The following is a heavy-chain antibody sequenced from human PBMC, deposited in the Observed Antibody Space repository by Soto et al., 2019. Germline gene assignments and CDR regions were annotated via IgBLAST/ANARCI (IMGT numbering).Heavy chain of an antibody. CDR2: VSPPSRTS. J-gene: IGHJ6*02. Sequence: QVQLVQSGAEVKKPGSSVKVSCKTSGVSFNNNGIGWVRQAPGHGLEWMGGVSPPSRTSNYARKFQGRISLTADASTGTVNMELSSLTSENTAQYYCARVLYYGSGSYSPYGMDVWGQGTTVTVSS. CDR3: ARVLYYGSGSYSPYGMDV. CDR1: GVSFNNNG. V-gene: IGHV1-69*01. D-gene: IGHD3-10*01.